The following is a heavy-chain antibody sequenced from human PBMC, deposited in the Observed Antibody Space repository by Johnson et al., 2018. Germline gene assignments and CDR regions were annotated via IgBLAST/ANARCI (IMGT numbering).Heavy chain of an antibody. Sequence: QVQLVQSGGGVVQPGRSLRLSCAASGFTFCSYAMHWVRQAPGKGLEWVAVISYDGSKKYYADSVKSRFTISRDNSKNTLYLQMNSLRAEDTAVYYCARRVEWLLNYYYYYMDVWGKGTTVTVSS. CDR3: ARRVEWLLNYYYYYMDV. V-gene: IGHV3-30*04. D-gene: IGHD3-3*01. CDR1: GFTFCSYA. CDR2: ISYDGSKK. J-gene: IGHJ6*03.